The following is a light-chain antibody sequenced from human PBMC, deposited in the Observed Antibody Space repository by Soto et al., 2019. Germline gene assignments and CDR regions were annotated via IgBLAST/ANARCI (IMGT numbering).Light chain of an antibody. J-gene: IGKJ5*01. V-gene: IGKV1-39*01. CDR3: QQLNSYPRT. Sequence: DIQMTQSPSSLSASVGDRVTIACRASQSISTYLNWYQQKPGRAPKLLINAASSLQSGVPSRFSGSGSGTDFTLTISSLQPEDFATYYCQQLNSYPRTFGQGTRLEIK. CDR2: AAS. CDR1: QSISTY.